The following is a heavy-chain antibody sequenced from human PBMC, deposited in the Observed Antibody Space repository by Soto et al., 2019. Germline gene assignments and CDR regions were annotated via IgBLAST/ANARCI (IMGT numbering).Heavy chain of an antibody. D-gene: IGHD3-10*01. Sequence: ASVKVSCKASGGTFSSYTISRVRQAPGQGLEWMGRIIPILGIANYAQKFQGRVTITADKSTSTAYMELSSLRSEDTAVYYCARDPDPVWGGGYYYYYYGLDVWG. J-gene: IGHJ6*02. CDR2: IIPILGIA. CDR1: GGTFSSYT. V-gene: IGHV1-69*04. CDR3: ARDPDPVWGGGYYYYYYGLDV.